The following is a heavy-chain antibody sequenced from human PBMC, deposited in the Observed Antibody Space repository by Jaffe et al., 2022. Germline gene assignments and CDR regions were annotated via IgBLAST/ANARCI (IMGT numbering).Heavy chain of an antibody. CDR3: ARGDCGGDCYPYYFDY. CDR1: GFTFSSYS. J-gene: IGHJ4*02. D-gene: IGHD2-21*01. V-gene: IGHV3-21*01. Sequence: EVQLVESGGGLVKPGGSLRLSCAASGFTFSSYSMNWVRQAPGKGLEWVSSISSSSSYIYYADSVKGRFTISRDNAKNSLYLQMNSLRAEDTAVYYCARGDCGGDCYPYYFDYWGQGTLVTVSS. CDR2: ISSSSSYI.